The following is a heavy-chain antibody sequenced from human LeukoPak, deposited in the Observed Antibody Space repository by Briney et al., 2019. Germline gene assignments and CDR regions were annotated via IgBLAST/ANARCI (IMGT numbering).Heavy chain of an antibody. J-gene: IGHJ3*02. D-gene: IGHD6-19*01. CDR1: GFTFSSYA. V-gene: IGHV3-30-3*01. CDR3: ARISAVAGAPGALDI. CDR2: ISYDATIK. Sequence: GGSLRLSCAASGFTFSSYAMHWVRQAPGRGLEWVAAISYDATIKYYADSVKSRFTNSRDNSKNTLYLHMDSLRAEDTAVYFCARISAVAGAPGALDIWGHGTMVTVSS.